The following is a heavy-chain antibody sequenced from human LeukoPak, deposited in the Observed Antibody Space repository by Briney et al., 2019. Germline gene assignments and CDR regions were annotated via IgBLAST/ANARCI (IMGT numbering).Heavy chain of an antibody. CDR3: ARDYPPGPADAFDI. CDR2: ISYDGSNK. V-gene: IGHV3-30-3*01. J-gene: IGHJ3*02. Sequence: GGSLRLSCAASGFTFSSYAMHWVRQAPGKGLEWVAVISYDGSNKYYADSVKGRSTISRDNSKNTLYLQMNSLRAEDTAVYYCARDYPPGPADAFDIWGQGTMVTVSS. CDR1: GFTFSSYA. D-gene: IGHD3-16*02.